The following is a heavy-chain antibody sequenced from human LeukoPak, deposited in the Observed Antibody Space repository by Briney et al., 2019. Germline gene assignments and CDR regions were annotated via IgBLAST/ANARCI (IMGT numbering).Heavy chain of an antibody. Sequence: PSETLSLTCTVSGGSISSGGYYWSWIRQPPGKGLEWIGSIYYSGSTYYNPSLKSRVTISVDTSKNQFSLKLSSVTAADTAVYYCARLGYSYGYYYYYGMDVWGQGTTVTVSS. D-gene: IGHD5-18*01. CDR1: GGSISSGGYY. CDR2: IYYSGST. J-gene: IGHJ6*02. V-gene: IGHV4-39*01. CDR3: ARLGYSYGYYYYYGMDV.